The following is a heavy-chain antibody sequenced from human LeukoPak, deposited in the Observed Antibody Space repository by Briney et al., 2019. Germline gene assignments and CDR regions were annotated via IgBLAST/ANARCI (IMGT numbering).Heavy chain of an antibody. V-gene: IGHV4-39*01. Sequence: SETLSLTCTVSGGSISSYYWGWIRQPPGKGLEWIGSIYYSGSTYYNPSLKSRVTISVDTSKNQFSLKLSSVTAADTAVYYCAATPMMMVRGVITFDYWGQGTLVTVSS. D-gene: IGHD3-10*01. CDR2: IYYSGST. CDR1: GGSISSYY. CDR3: AATPMMMVRGVITFDY. J-gene: IGHJ4*02.